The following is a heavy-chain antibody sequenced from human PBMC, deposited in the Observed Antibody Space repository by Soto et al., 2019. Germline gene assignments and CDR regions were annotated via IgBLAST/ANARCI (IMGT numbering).Heavy chain of an antibody. CDR1: GFIFSDYA. J-gene: IGHJ3*01. CDR3: AKVGGSFHCCER. D-gene: IGHD1-26*01. V-gene: IGHV3-23*01. CDR2: ISASGGNI. Sequence: GGSLRLSCVASGFIFSDYAMTWVRQAPGKGPEWVATISASGGNIEYTDSLKGRFTISRDNSKNTLYLRLNGLTADDTAVHYGAKVGGSFHCCERWGRETMVT.